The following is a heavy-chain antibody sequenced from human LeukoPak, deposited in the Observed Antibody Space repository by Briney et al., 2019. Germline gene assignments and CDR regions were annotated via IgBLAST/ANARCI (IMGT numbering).Heavy chain of an antibody. V-gene: IGHV3-21*01. J-gene: IGHJ4*02. Sequence: PGGSLRLSCAASGFTFSSYSMNWVRQAPGKGLEWVSSISSSSSYIYYADSVKGRFTISRDNAKNSLYLQMNSLRAEDTAVYYCASEAAGTLYYWGQGTLVTVSS. CDR2: ISSSSSYI. CDR3: ASEAAGTLYY. D-gene: IGHD6-13*01. CDR1: GFTFSSYS.